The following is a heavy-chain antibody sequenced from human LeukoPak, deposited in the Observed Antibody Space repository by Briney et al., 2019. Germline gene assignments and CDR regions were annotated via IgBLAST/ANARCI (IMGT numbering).Heavy chain of an antibody. Sequence: ASVKVTCTVSGYTLTELSMHWVRQAPGKGLEWMGGFDPEDGETIYAQKFQGRVTMTEDTSTDTAYMELSSLRSEDTAVYYCATYRMLWFGELFEPGGNDYWGERPLVTVSS. CDR3: ATYRMLWFGELFEPGGNDY. CDR2: FDPEDGET. J-gene: IGHJ4*02. CDR1: GYTLTELS. D-gene: IGHD3-10*01. V-gene: IGHV1-24*01.